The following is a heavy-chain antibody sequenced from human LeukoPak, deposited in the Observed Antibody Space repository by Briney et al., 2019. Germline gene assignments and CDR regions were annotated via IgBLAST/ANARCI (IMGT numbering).Heavy chain of an antibody. V-gene: IGHV3-9*01. CDR2: ISWNSGSI. J-gene: IGHJ6*02. Sequence: GGSLRLSCAASGFTFDDYAMHWVRQAPGKGLEWVSGISWNSGSIGYADSVKGRFTISRDNAKNSLYLQMNSLRAEDTALYYCAKDSGGSYYYYYGMDVWGQGTTVTVSS. CDR3: AKDSGGSYYYYYGMDV. CDR1: GFTFDDYA. D-gene: IGHD1-26*01.